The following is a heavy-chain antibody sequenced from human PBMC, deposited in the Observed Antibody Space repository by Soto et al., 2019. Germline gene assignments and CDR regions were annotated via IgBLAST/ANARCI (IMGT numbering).Heavy chain of an antibody. CDR2: IYTSGST. CDR1: GGSISSYY. D-gene: IGHD5-18*01. CDR3: ARGAERRLWPYYYYGMDV. Sequence: SETLSLTCTVSGGSISSYYWSWIRQPAGKGLEWIGRIYTSGSTNYNPSLKSRVTMSVDTSKNQFSLELSSVTAADTAVYYCARGAERRLWPYYYYGMDVWGQGTTVTVSS. V-gene: IGHV4-4*07. J-gene: IGHJ6*02.